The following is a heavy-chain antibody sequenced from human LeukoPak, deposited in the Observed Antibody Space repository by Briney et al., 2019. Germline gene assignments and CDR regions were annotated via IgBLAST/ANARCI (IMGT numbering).Heavy chain of an antibody. J-gene: IGHJ4*02. CDR2: INPNSGGT. V-gene: IGHV1-2*02. Sequence: GASVKVSCKASGYTFTGYYMHWVRQAPGQGLEWMGWINPNSGGTNYAQKFQGRVTMTRDTSISTAYMELSRLRSDDTAVYYCARAHGNSVWNRLIDYWGQGTLVTVSS. CDR3: ARAHGNSVWNRLIDY. CDR1: GYTFTGYY. D-gene: IGHD1-1*01.